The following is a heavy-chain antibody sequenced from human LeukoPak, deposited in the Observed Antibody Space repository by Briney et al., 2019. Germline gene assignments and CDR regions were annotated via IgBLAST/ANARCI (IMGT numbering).Heavy chain of an antibody. CDR2: IYYSGST. V-gene: IGHV4-59*01. Sequence: RPSETLSLTCTVSGGSISSYYWSWIRQPPGKGLEWIGYIYYSGSTTYNPSPKSRVTISIDTSKNQFSLKLTSVTAADTALYYCARGANYGDYGLDAFDIWGQGTMVTVSS. CDR3: ARGANYGDYGLDAFDI. J-gene: IGHJ3*02. CDR1: GGSISSYY. D-gene: IGHD4-17*01.